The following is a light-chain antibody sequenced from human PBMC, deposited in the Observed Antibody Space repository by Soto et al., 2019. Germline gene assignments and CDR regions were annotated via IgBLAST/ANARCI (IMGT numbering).Light chain of an antibody. CDR3: QQYNSYSEA. Sequence: DIHFTQSPSFLSASVGDRVTITCRASQGISSFLAWYQQKPGKAPKLLIYAASTLQSGVPSRFSGSGSGTDFTLTISSLQPDDFATYYCQQYNSYSEAFGQGAKVDIK. CDR1: QGISSF. CDR2: AAS. J-gene: IGKJ1*01. V-gene: IGKV1-9*01.